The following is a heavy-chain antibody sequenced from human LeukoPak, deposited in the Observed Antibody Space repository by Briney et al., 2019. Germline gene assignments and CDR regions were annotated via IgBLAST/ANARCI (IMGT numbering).Heavy chain of an antibody. Sequence: SQTLSLTCSVSGGSITSPGYLWTWIRQYPGRGLEWIGNIFYNGTTYYNPSFRGRVTVSGDTSKNRFSLNLNSVTAADTAVYYCARDRMDTALAFFFDYWGQGTLVTVSS. CDR1: GGSITSPGYL. J-gene: IGHJ4*02. D-gene: IGHD5-18*01. CDR2: IFYNGTT. CDR3: ARDRMDTALAFFFDY. V-gene: IGHV4-31*03.